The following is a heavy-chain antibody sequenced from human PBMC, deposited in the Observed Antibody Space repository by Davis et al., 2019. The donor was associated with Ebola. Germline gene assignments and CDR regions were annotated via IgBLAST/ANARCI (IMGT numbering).Heavy chain of an antibody. D-gene: IGHD6-19*01. CDR1: GGSFSGYY. CDR2: INHSGST. V-gene: IGHV4-34*01. J-gene: IGHJ5*02. CDR3: ARGRWGAVARLRRGGRWFDP. Sequence: SETLSLTCAVYGGSFSGYYWSWIRQPPGKGLEWIGEINHSGSTNYNPSLKSRVTISVDTSKNQFSLKLSSVTAADTAVYYCARGRWGAVARLRRGGRWFDPWGQGTLVTVSS.